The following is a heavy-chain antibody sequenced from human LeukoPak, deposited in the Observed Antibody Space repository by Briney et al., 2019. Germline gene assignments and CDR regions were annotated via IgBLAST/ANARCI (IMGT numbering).Heavy chain of an antibody. V-gene: IGHV3-30*03. CDR2: VSLERNDK. Sequence: GGSLRLSCAASGFTLTSFGFHWVRQAPGKGLEWLATVSLERNDKYYADSVKGRFTISGDESKNTLYLQMNSLRSEDTAVYYCARDPLRRGTSYLDNWGQGTLVTVAS. CDR3: ARDPLRRGTSYLDN. D-gene: IGHD1-26*01. J-gene: IGHJ4*02. CDR1: GFTLTSFG.